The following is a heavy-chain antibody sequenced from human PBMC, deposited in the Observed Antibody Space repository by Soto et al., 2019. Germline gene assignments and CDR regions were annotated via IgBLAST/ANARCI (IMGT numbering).Heavy chain of an antibody. Sequence: PSETLSLTCTVSGGSISSYYWSWIRQPPGKGLEWIGYIYYSGSTNYNPSLKSRVTISVDTSKNQFSLKLSSVTAADTAVYYCAREYSSSGDNWFDPWGQGTLVPVSS. D-gene: IGHD6-13*01. CDR2: IYYSGST. CDR3: AREYSSSGDNWFDP. CDR1: GGSISSYY. J-gene: IGHJ5*02. V-gene: IGHV4-59*01.